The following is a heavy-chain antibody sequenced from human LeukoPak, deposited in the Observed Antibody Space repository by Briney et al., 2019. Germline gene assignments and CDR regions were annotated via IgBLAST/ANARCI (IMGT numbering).Heavy chain of an antibody. J-gene: IGHJ6*03. D-gene: IGHD2-2*01. V-gene: IGHV5-51*01. CDR1: GYIFTNYW. Sequence: GESLKISCEGSGYIFTNYWIGWVRHMPGKGLEWVGIIHPGDSDTRYSPSFQGQVTFSVDKSINIAYMQWNSLRASDTAMYYCARHVGYCTRSSCYTYLDVWGKGTTVTVS. CDR2: IHPGDSDT. CDR3: ARHVGYCTRSSCYTYLDV.